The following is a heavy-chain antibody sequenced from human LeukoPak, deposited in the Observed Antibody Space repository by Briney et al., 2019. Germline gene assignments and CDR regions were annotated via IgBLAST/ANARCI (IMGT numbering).Heavy chain of an antibody. J-gene: IGHJ5*02. D-gene: IGHD2-2*01. CDR2: IYYSGST. Sequence: PSETLSLTCTVSGGSISSYYWSWIRQPPGKGLEWIGYIYYSGSTNYNPSLKSRVTISVDTSKNQFSLKLSSVTAADTAAYYCARSDLPAGAGWFDPWGQGTLVTVSS. CDR1: GGSISSYY. CDR3: ARSDLPAGAGWFDP. V-gene: IGHV4-59*01.